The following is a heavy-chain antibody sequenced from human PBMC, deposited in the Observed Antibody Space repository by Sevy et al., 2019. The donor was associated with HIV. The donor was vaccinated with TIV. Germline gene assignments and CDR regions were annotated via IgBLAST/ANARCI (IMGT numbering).Heavy chain of an antibody. CDR1: GGSISSYY. CDR2: IYYSGST. J-gene: IGHJ5*02. Sequence: SETLSLTCTVFGGSISSYYWNWIQQPPGKGLEWIGYIYYSGSTNYNPSLKSRVTISVDMSKNQFSLKLSSVTAADTAVYYCARESPLGVEWELSRPQNWFDPWGQGTLVTVSS. D-gene: IGHD1-26*01. CDR3: ARESPLGVEWELSRPQNWFDP. V-gene: IGHV4-59*01.